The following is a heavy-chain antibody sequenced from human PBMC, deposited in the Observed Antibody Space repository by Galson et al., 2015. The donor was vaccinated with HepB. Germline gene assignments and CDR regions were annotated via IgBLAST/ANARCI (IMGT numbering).Heavy chain of an antibody. J-gene: IGHJ4*02. V-gene: IGHV3-7*01. D-gene: IGHD1-26*01. CDR2: IKEDGSEN. Sequence: SLRLSCAASGFMFRSYWMTWVRQAPGKGLEWVANIKEDGSENHFVDSMKGRFTISRDNVKNSLYLQMNSLRAEDTAVYYCAREWELLGDGGQGTLVTVSS. CDR1: GFMFRSYW. CDR3: AREWELLGD.